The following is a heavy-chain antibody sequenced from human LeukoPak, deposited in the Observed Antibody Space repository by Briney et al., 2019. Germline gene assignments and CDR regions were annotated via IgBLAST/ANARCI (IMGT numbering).Heavy chain of an antibody. Sequence: GGSLRLSCAASGFTFSSYWMHWVRQAPGKGLVWVSSISSSSRYIYYGDSVMGRFTISRDNAKNSLYLQMNSLRAEDTAVYYCARGGSDPVSGRYYGGGAFDIWGQGTMVTVSS. CDR2: ISSSSRYI. D-gene: IGHD1-26*01. CDR3: ARGGSDPVSGRYYGGGAFDI. V-gene: IGHV3-21*01. CDR1: GFTFSSYW. J-gene: IGHJ3*02.